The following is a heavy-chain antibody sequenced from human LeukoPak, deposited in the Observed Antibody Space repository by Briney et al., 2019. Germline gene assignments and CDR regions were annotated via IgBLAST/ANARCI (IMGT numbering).Heavy chain of an antibody. CDR1: GFTFSSYP. CDR2: ISYDGNTK. J-gene: IGHJ4*02. CDR3: ARDAIL. V-gene: IGHV3-30-3*01. Sequence: GGSLRLSCAASGFTFSSYPMHWVRQAPGKGLEWVALISYDGNTKYYADSVKGRFTISRDNAKNSLYLQMNSLRAEDTAVYYCARDAILWGQGTLVTVSS.